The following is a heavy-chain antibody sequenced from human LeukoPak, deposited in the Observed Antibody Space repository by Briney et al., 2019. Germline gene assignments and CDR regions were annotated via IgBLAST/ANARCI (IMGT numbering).Heavy chain of an antibody. CDR2: ISSNGGST. CDR1: GFAFSTYA. CDR3: VKIGCGGTRCYGNC. D-gene: IGHD2-2*01. V-gene: IGHV3-64D*06. J-gene: IGHJ4*02. Sequence: GGSLRLSCSASGFAFSTYAMHWVRQAPGKRLEYVSDISSNGGSTYYADSVKGRFTISRDNSKNTLYLQMSSLRAEDTAVYYCVKIGCGGTRCYGNCWGQGTLVTVST.